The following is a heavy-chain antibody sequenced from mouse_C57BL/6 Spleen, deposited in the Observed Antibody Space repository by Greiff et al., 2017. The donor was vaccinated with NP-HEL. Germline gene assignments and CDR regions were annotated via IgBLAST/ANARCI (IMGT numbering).Heavy chain of an antibody. V-gene: IGHV1-50*01. CDR2: IDPSDSYT. CDR1: GYTFTSYW. CDR3: AGGAWFAY. Sequence: QVQLKQPGAELVKPGASVKLSCKASGYTFTSYWMQWVKQRPGQGLEWIGEIDPSDSYTNYNQKFKGKATLTVDTSSSTAYMQLSSLTSEDSAVYYCAGGAWFAYWGQGTLVTVSA. J-gene: IGHJ3*01.